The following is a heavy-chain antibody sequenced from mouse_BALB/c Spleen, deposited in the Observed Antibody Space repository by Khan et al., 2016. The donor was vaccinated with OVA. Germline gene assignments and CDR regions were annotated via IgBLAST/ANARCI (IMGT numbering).Heavy chain of an antibody. J-gene: IGHJ4*01. Sequence: EVQLQESGPGLVKPSQSLSLTCTVTGYSITRDYARNWIRQFPGNKLEWMGYISNSGSASYNPSLKSRISITRDTSKNQFFLQLDSVTTEVTATYYCASELGRYYAMDYWGQGTSVTVSS. CDR3: ASELGRYYAMDY. CDR1: GYSITRDYA. V-gene: IGHV3-2*02. D-gene: IGHD4-1*01. CDR2: ISNSGSA.